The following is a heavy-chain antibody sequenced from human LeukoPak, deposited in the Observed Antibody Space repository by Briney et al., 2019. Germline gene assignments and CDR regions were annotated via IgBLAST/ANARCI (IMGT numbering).Heavy chain of an antibody. CDR2: INPSGGST. Sequence: EASVKVSCKASGYTFTSYYMHWVRQAPGQGLEWMGIINPSGGSTGYAQKFQGRVTMTRDTSTSTVYMELSSLRSEDTAVYYCARERPDNWFDPWGQGTLVTVSS. CDR1: GYTFTSYY. V-gene: IGHV1-46*01. J-gene: IGHJ5*02. CDR3: ARERPDNWFDP.